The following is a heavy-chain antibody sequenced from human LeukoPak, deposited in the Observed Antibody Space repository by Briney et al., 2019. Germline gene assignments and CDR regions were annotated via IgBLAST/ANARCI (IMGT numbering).Heavy chain of an antibody. V-gene: IGHV3-21*04. Sequence: RPGESLRLSCAASGFTFSTYSMNWVRQALGRGLEWVSSITTSTTVPHIFYADSVKGRFTISRDNSKNSLFLHMDSLRVEDSAVYYCARGRGQKHTSHWGQGTLVTVSS. CDR3: ARGRGQKHTSH. CDR2: ITTSTTVPHI. J-gene: IGHJ4*02. D-gene: IGHD3-10*01. CDR1: GFTFSTYS.